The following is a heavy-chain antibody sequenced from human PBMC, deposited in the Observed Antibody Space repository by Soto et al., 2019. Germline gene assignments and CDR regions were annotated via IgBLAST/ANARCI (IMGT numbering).Heavy chain of an antibody. D-gene: IGHD5-18*01. Sequence: ASETLSLTCAVYGGSFSGYYWSWIRQPPGKGLEWIGEINHSGSTNYNPSLKSRVTISVDTSKNQFSLKLSSVTATDTAVYYCAGGIQLWTYYYYYGMDVWGQGTTVTVSS. CDR2: INHSGST. CDR1: GGSFSGYY. V-gene: IGHV4-34*01. CDR3: AGGIQLWTYYYYYGMDV. J-gene: IGHJ6*02.